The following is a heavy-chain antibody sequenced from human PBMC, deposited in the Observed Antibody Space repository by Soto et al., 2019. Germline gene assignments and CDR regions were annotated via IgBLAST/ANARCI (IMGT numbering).Heavy chain of an antibody. CDR3: ARSTPGNPFDI. D-gene: IGHD3-10*01. J-gene: IGHJ3*02. V-gene: IGHV3-21*01. Sequence: EVQLVESGGGLVKPGGSLRVSCAASGFSFTSYTMNWVRQAPGKGLGWVASISAGVRSIYYADSLKGRSTVSRDNAKSSLYLQMNSLRAEDTAVYYCARSTPGNPFDIWGQGTMVTVSS. CDR1: GFSFTSYT. CDR2: ISAGVRSI.